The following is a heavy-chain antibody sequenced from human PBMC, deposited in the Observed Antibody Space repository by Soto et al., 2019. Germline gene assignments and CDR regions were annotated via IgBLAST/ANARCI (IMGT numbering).Heavy chain of an antibody. CDR3: AAEDIVLMVYAFDY. J-gene: IGHJ4*02. CDR2: IYNSGTT. Sequence: SGTPSPTCSVSGGSLSSGDSYWSWVRPPPGKGLEWIGYIYNSGTTSYNPSLKSRVTISADTSKNQFSLNLSSVTAADTAVYYCAAEDIVLMVYAFDYWGQGILVTVSS. CDR1: GGSLSSGDSY. V-gene: IGHV4-30-4*08. D-gene: IGHD2-8*01.